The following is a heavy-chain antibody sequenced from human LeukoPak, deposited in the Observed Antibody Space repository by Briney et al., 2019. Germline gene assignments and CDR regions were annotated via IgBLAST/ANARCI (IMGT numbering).Heavy chain of an antibody. CDR2: ISSSGSTI. CDR3: AELGSTMIGGV. D-gene: IGHD3-10*02. J-gene: IGHJ6*04. V-gene: IGHV3-48*03. CDR1: GFTLSRYE. Sequence: GGSLRLSCAASGFTLSRYEVNWGRDAPGKGLEWVSYISSSGSTIYYADSVKGRFTISRDNAKNSLYLQMNSLRAEDTAVYYCAELGSTMIGGVWGKGTTVTISS.